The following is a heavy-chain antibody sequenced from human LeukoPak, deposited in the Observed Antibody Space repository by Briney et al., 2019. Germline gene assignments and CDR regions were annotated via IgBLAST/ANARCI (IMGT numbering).Heavy chain of an antibody. Sequence: ASVKVSCKASGYTFTTYAMHWVRRAPGQRPEWMGWINGDNGNTKYSQKFQGRVSFTRDTSTYTGYLELRSLSSADTAVYFCARAPYDILTGYSLNWFDPWGQGTLVTVSS. V-gene: IGHV1-3*01. CDR1: GYTFTTYA. CDR2: INGDNGNT. J-gene: IGHJ5*02. D-gene: IGHD3-9*01. CDR3: ARAPYDILTGYSLNWFDP.